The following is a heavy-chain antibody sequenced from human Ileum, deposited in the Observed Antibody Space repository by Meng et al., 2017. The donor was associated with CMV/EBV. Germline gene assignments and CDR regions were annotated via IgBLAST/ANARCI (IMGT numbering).Heavy chain of an antibody. D-gene: IGHD3-10*01. V-gene: IGHV4-4*07. J-gene: IGHJ4*02. CDR2: LRTSGTT. Sequence: QTQLQGPGPGLGKPSETLALPCIFSGDSISGYHWTWIRKPAGKGLEWIGRLRTSGTTDHNPSLKSRVTLSIDTSKNQFSLKLNSVTAADTAVYYCGRAGARGVPVDMWGQGTLVTVSS. CDR1: GDSISGYH. CDR3: GRAGARGVPVDM.